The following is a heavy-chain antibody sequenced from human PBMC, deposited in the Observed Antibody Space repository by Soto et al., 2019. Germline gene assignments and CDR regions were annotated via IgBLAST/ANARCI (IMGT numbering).Heavy chain of an antibody. D-gene: IGHD4-17*01. CDR1: GFTFSSYS. CDR3: ASRIDYGDYGGY. V-gene: IGHV3-21*01. CDR2: ISSSSSYI. Sequence: EVQLVESGGGLVKPGGSLRLSCAASGFTFSSYSMNWVRQAPGKGLEWVSSISSSSSYIYYADSVKGRSTISRDNAKNSLYLQMNSLRAEDTAVYYCASRIDYGDYGGYWGQGTLVTVSS. J-gene: IGHJ4*02.